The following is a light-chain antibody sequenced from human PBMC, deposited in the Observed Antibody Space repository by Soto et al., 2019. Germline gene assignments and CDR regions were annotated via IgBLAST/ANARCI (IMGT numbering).Light chain of an antibody. Sequence: QSALTQPASVSGSPGQSITISCTGTSSDVGGYNHVSWYQQHPGKAPKLMIYKVSNRPSGVSNRLSGSKSGNTASLTISGLQAEDEADYYRSSYRSDSTYVFGTGTKLTVL. V-gene: IGLV2-14*01. CDR3: SSYRSDSTYV. CDR1: SSDVGGYNH. J-gene: IGLJ1*01. CDR2: KVS.